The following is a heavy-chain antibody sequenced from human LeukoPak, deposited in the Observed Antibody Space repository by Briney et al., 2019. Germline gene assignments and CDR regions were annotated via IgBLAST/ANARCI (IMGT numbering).Heavy chain of an antibody. D-gene: IGHD4-17*01. V-gene: IGHV3-53*01. Sequence: PGGSLRLSCAASGLTGSHNYVSWVRQAPGKGLEWVSAIHTSGDTCYADSVKGRFTISRDTSENTLYLQINSLGVEDTAVYYCIVFGDSNHWGQGTLVTVSS. J-gene: IGHJ5*02. CDR1: GLTGSHNY. CDR3: IVFGDSNH. CDR2: IHTSGDT.